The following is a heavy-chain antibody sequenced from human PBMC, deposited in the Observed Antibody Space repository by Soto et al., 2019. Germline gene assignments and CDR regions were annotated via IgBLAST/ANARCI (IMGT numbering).Heavy chain of an antibody. CDR1: GFSLSNARMG. CDR2: IFSNDEK. D-gene: IGHD3-9*01. V-gene: IGHV2-26*01. Sequence: SGPTLVNPTETLTLTCTVSGFSLSNARMGVSWIRQPPGKALEWLAHIFSNDEKSYSTSLKSRLTISKDTSKSQVVLTMTNMDPVDTATYYCARIESYDILTGYYNFDYWGQGTLVTVSS. CDR3: ARIESYDILTGYYNFDY. J-gene: IGHJ4*02.